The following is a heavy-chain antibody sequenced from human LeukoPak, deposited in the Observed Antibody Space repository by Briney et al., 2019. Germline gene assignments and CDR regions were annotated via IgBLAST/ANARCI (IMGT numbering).Heavy chain of an antibody. Sequence: SETLSLTCTVSGGSISSNIHYWGWIRQPPGKGLEWIGTIYYSGNTYYNPSLRSRVTISVDTSKNQFSLKVSSVTAADTAVYYCARLSYCSGGTCYHDYWGQGTLVTVSS. D-gene: IGHD2-15*01. V-gene: IGHV4-39*01. CDR1: GGSISSNIHY. CDR3: ARLSYCSGGTCYHDY. CDR2: IYYSGNT. J-gene: IGHJ4*02.